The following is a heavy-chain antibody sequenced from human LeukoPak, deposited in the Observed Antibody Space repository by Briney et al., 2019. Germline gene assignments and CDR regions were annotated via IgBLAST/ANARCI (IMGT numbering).Heavy chain of an antibody. Sequence: PGGSLRLSCAASGFTFSNYAMSWVRQAPGKGLEWMAVITYDGSNKYYADSVKGRFTISRDNSKNTLYLQMNSLRAEDTAVYYCASMTPEGSYFQHWGQGTLVTVSS. CDR2: ITYDGSNK. CDR1: GFTFSNYA. D-gene: IGHD2-2*01. J-gene: IGHJ1*01. V-gene: IGHV3-30-3*01. CDR3: ASMTPEGSYFQH.